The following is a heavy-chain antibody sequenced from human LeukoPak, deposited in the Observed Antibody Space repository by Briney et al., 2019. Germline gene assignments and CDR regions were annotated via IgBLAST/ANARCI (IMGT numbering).Heavy chain of an antibody. CDR3: ARVSVVRGVFDAFDI. D-gene: IGHD3-10*01. CDR1: GFTVSANY. V-gene: IGHV3-53*01. CDR2: IYSGGGT. J-gene: IGHJ3*02. Sequence: GGSLRLSCAASGFTVSANYMAWVRQAPGKGLEWVSVIYSGGGTNYTDSVKGRFTISRDNSKNTLYLQMNSLRVEDTAVYYCARVSVVRGVFDAFDIWGPGTMVTVSS.